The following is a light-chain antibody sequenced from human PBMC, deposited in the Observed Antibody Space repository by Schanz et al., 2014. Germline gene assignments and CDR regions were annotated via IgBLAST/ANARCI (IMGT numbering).Light chain of an antibody. CDR1: SSDVGAYNY. CDR3: QAWDSSTGV. V-gene: IGLV2-8*01. Sequence: QSALTQPASVSGSPGQSVTISCTGTSSDVGAYNYVSWYQQHPGKAPELIIYEVTKRPSGIPERFSGSNSGNTATLTISGTQAMDEADYYCQAWDSSTGVFGGGTKLTVL. CDR2: EVT. J-gene: IGLJ3*02.